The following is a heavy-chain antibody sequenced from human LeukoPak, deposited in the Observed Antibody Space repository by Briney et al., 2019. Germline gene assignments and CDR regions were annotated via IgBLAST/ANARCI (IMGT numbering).Heavy chain of an antibody. Sequence: GGSLRLSCAASGFTVSSNYMSWVRQAPGKGLEWVSVIYSGGSTYYADSVKGRFTISRDNSKNTLYLQMNSLRAEDTAVYYCARSARIAVDFDYWGQGTLVTVSS. D-gene: IGHD6-19*01. CDR3: ARSARIAVDFDY. CDR2: IYSGGST. V-gene: IGHV3-53*01. J-gene: IGHJ4*02. CDR1: GFTVSSNY.